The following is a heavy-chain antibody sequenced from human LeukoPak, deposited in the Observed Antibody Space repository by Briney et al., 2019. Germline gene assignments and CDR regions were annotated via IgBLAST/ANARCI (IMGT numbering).Heavy chain of an antibody. D-gene: IGHD2-21*02. Sequence: GGSPRLSCAASGVTFSSFWMSWVRQAPGKGLEWVANIKQDGSERYYVDSVKGRFTISRDNAKNSLYLQMISLRAEDTAVYYCATRAYCGGDCYSYDHWGQGTLVTVSS. CDR2: IKQDGSER. CDR1: GVTFSSFW. CDR3: ATRAYCGGDCYSYDH. J-gene: IGHJ4*02. V-gene: IGHV3-7*01.